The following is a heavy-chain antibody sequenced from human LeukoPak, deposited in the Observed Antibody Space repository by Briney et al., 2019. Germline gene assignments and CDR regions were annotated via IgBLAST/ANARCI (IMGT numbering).Heavy chain of an antibody. J-gene: IGHJ4*02. Sequence: SETLSLTCSVSGGSIDSYFWSWIRQPPGKALEWIGYISYSGNTNYNPSLKSRVTISVDTSKNQFSLKLSAVTAADTAVYYCARHSSGYYYSPLDYWGQGTLVTVSS. CDR3: ARHSSGYYYSPLDY. V-gene: IGHV4-59*08. CDR1: GGSIDSYF. D-gene: IGHD3-22*01. CDR2: ISYSGNT.